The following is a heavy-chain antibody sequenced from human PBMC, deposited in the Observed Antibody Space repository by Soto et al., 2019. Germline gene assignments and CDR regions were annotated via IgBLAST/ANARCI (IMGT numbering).Heavy chain of an antibody. Sequence: PGGSLRLCSAASGFTFTRYSLNWVRHAPGKGLEWVSSVSSTTNYIYYADSMKGRFTVSRDNAKNSVYLEMNSMSAEDTTVYYCARESKAITSNFYCWEQGTLVTV. V-gene: IGHV3-21*01. J-gene: IGHJ4*02. CDR2: VSSTTNYI. CDR3: ARESKAITSNFYC. CDR1: GFTFTRYS.